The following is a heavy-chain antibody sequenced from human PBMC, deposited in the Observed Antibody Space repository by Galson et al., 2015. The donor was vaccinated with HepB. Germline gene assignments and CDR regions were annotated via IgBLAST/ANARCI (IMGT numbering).Heavy chain of an antibody. Sequence: SLRLSCAASGFTVSSNYMSWVRQAPGKGLEWVSVIYSGGSTDYADSVKGRFTISRDNSKNTLYLQMHSLRTEDTAVYYCARGYSRSRYSGLGYWGQGTLVTVSS. CDR3: ARGYSRSRYSGLGY. D-gene: IGHD6-13*01. J-gene: IGHJ4*02. CDR1: GFTVSSNY. V-gene: IGHV3-53*01. CDR2: IYSGGST.